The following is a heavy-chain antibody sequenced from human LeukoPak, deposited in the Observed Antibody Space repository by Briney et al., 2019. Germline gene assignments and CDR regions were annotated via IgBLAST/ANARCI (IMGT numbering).Heavy chain of an antibody. V-gene: IGHV4-38-2*01. D-gene: IGHD3-3*01. CDR3: ARQSREVLRFLEWFDY. CDR1: GYSISSGYY. CDR2: IYRSGST. Sequence: PSETLSLTCAVSGYSISSGYYWGWIRQPPGKGLEWIGSIYRSGSTYYNPSLKSRVTISVDTSKNQFSLKLSSVTAADTAVYYCARQSREVLRFLEWFDYWGQGTLVTVSS. J-gene: IGHJ4*02.